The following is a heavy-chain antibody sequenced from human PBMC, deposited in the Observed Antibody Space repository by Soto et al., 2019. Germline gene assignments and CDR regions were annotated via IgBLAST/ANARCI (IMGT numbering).Heavy chain of an antibody. J-gene: IGHJ5*02. CDR2: INHSGST. CDR3: ARGYGAEIVVVVAAHARGWFDP. Sequence: SETLSLTCAVYGGSFSGYYWSWIRQPPGKGLEWIGEINHSGSTNYNPSLKSRVTISVDTSKNQFSLKLSSVTAADTAVYYCARGYGAEIVVVVAAHARGWFDPWGQGTLVTVSS. V-gene: IGHV4-34*01. CDR1: GGSFSGYY. D-gene: IGHD2-15*01.